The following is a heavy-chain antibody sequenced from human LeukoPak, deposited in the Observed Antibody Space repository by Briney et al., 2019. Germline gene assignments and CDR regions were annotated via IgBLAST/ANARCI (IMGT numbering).Heavy chain of an antibody. Sequence: HGESLKISCKGSGYSFTSQWIGWVRQMPGKGLEWMGIIYPGDSDTRYSPSFQGQVTISADKSISTAYLQWSSLKASDTAMYYCARLAIIEEDWDAFDIWGQGTMVTVSS. CDR1: GYSFTSQW. V-gene: IGHV5-51*01. J-gene: IGHJ3*02. CDR2: IYPGDSDT. D-gene: IGHD3-16*02. CDR3: ARLAIIEEDWDAFDI.